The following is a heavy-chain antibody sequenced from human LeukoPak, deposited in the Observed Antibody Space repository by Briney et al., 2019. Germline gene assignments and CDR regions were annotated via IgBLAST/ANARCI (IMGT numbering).Heavy chain of an antibody. CDR3: ARGRRGSYRGAAFDI. CDR2: IGTAGDT. Sequence: GGSLTLSCAASGFTFSSYDMHWVRHATGKGLEWVSAIGTAGDTYYPGSVKGRFTISRENAKNSLYLQMNSLRAGDTAVYYCARGRRGSYRGAAFDIWGQGTMVTVSS. CDR1: GFTFSSYD. D-gene: IGHD2-15*01. J-gene: IGHJ3*02. V-gene: IGHV3-13*01.